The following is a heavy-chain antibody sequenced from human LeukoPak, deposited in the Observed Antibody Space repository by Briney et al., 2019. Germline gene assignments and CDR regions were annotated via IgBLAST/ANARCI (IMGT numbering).Heavy chain of an antibody. J-gene: IGHJ3*02. CDR2: IKSRADGGTP. V-gene: IGHV3-15*01. CDR3: ATQGLLDAFDI. Sequence: PGGSLRLSCVASGFTFCDAWRIWVRQAPGKGLEWGGRIKSRADGGTPDYAAPVTGRFTISRDDSNGTLFLQMNSLTTEDTAVYYCATQGLLDAFDIWGQGTMVIVSS. CDR1: GFTFCDAW. D-gene: IGHD3-22*01.